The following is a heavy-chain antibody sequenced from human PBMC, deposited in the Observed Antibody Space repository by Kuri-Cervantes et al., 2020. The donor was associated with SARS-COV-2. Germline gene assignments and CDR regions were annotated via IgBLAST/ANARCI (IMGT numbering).Heavy chain of an antibody. Sequence: LRLSCKGSGYSFTSYRIGWVRQMPGKGLEWMGIIYPGDSDTRYSPSFQGQVTISADKSISTAYLQWSSLKASDTAMYYCARQGQIAAASTLRFDPWGQGTLVTVSS. V-gene: IGHV5-51*01. CDR2: IYPGDSDT. D-gene: IGHD6-13*01. J-gene: IGHJ5*02. CDR3: ARQGQIAAASTLRFDP. CDR1: GYSFTSYR.